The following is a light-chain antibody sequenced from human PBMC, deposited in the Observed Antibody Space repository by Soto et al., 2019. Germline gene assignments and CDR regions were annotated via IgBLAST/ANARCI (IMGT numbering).Light chain of an antibody. Sequence: EIVMTQSSVTLSVSPGETVTLSCRASQSVSSNLAWYQQKPGQAPSLLIYGAFTRATGIPARFSGTGSGTEFTLTISSLQSEDFTLYYCQHYNDWPLTFGQGTKVDIK. CDR2: GAF. CDR3: QHYNDWPLT. J-gene: IGKJ1*01. V-gene: IGKV3-15*01. CDR1: QSVSSN.